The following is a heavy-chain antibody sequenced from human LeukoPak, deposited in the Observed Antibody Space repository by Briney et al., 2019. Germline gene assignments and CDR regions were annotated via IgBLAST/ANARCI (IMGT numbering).Heavy chain of an antibody. J-gene: IGHJ4*02. V-gene: IGHV1-8*01. Sequence: ASVNVSCKASGYTFTSYDINWVRQATGQGLEWMGWMNPNSGNTGYAQKFQGRVTMTRNTSISTAYMELSSLRSEDTAVYYCARDGLIVGAELDYWGQGTLVTVSS. CDR3: ARDGLIVGAELDY. D-gene: IGHD1-26*01. CDR1: GYTFTSYD. CDR2: MNPNSGNT.